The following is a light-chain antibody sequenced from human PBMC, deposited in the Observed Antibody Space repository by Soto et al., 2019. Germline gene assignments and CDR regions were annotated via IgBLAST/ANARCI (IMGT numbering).Light chain of an antibody. V-gene: IGKV3-11*01. CDR2: DAS. Sequence: EIVFTQSPATLSLSPGERATLSCRASQSVSSYLDWFQKKPGQAPRLLIYDASNRATGIPARFSGSGSGTDFTLTITSLDPEDIAIYYCHQRSDWPLTFGGGTKVDIK. CDR3: HQRSDWPLT. J-gene: IGKJ4*01. CDR1: QSVSSY.